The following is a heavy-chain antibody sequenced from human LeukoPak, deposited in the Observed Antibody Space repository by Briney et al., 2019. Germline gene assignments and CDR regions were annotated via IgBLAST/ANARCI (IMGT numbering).Heavy chain of an antibody. D-gene: IGHD3-10*01. Sequence: GGSLRLSCAASGFTFSSYAMSWVRQAPGKGLEWVSAISGSGGSTYYADSVKGRFTISRDNAKNSLYLQMNSLRAEDTAVYYCARWYYYDSGGFGYWGQGTLVTVSS. CDR1: GFTFSSYA. CDR2: ISGSGGST. J-gene: IGHJ4*02. CDR3: ARWYYYDSGGFGY. V-gene: IGHV3-23*01.